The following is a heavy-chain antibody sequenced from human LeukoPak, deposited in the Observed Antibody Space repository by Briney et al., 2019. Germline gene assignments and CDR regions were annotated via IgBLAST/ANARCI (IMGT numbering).Heavy chain of an antibody. V-gene: IGHV3-21*01. D-gene: IGHD6-25*01. CDR1: GFTFRTYA. CDR3: VRIRAAAAEGAFDI. CDR2: ISSSTYYI. Sequence: PGGSLRLSCAASGFTFRTYAMNWVRQAPGRGLEWVSSISSSTYYIYYADSVKGRFTLSRDNAKNSLYLQMNSLRADDSAVYYCVRIRAAAAEGAFDIWGQGTVVTVSS. J-gene: IGHJ3*02.